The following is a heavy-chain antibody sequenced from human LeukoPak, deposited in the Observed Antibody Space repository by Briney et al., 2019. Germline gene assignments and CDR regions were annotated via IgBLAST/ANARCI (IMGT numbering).Heavy chain of an antibody. D-gene: IGHD3-16*01. V-gene: IGHV3-7*03. CDR3: ARGGGLDV. Sequence: QSGGSLRLSCAASGFTFSSYWMNWARQAPGKGLEWVASINHNGNVNYYVDSVKGRFTISRDNAKNSLYLQKSNLRAEDTAVYFCARGGGLDVWGQGATVTVSS. CDR2: INHNGNVN. J-gene: IGHJ6*02. CDR1: GFTFSSYW.